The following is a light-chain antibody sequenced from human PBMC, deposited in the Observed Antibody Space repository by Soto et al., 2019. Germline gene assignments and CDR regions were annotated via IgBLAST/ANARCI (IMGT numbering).Light chain of an antibody. Sequence: QAVVTQEPSLTVSPGGTVTLTCGSSTGAVTSGHYPYWFQQKPGQAPRTMISDTSNKHSWTPARFSGSLLGGKAALTLSGAQPEDEADYYCFLTYNGVGVFGGGTQLTVL. CDR1: TGAVTSGHY. CDR3: FLTYNGVGV. V-gene: IGLV7-46*01. CDR2: DTS. J-gene: IGLJ3*02.